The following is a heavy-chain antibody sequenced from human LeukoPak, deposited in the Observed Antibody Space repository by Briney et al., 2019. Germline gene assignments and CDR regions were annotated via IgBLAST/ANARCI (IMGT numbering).Heavy chain of an antibody. CDR1: GGSISSHY. Sequence: SETLSLTCTVSGGSISSHYWSWIRQPPGKGPEWIGYIYYSGSTNYNPSLKSRVTISVDTSKNQFSLKLSSVTAADTAVYYCARLRKSRDGYNSVYYFDYWGQGTLVTVSS. CDR3: ARLRKSRDGYNSVYYFDY. V-gene: IGHV4-59*11. D-gene: IGHD5-24*01. J-gene: IGHJ4*02. CDR2: IYYSGST.